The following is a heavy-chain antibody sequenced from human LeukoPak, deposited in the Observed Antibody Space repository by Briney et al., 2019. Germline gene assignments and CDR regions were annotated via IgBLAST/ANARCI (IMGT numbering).Heavy chain of an antibody. V-gene: IGHV1-24*01. CDR3: ATAIRGRLLEYFFDN. Sequence: ASVKVSCKVSGYTLSELSMHWVRQAPGKGLEWMSAFGSEDGETIYAQKSQGRLTITEDTSTDTAYMELSSLRSEDPAVYYCATAIRGRLLEYFFDNWGQGTLVTVSS. CDR2: FGSEDGET. J-gene: IGHJ4*02. D-gene: IGHD3-9*01. CDR1: GYTLSELS.